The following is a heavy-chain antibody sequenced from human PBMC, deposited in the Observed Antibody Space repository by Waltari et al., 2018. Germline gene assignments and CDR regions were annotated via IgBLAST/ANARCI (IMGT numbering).Heavy chain of an antibody. CDR2: VYYSGTT. Sequence: QPQLQESGPGLVKPSETLSLTCTVSGGSISSNSYYWGWIRQPPGKGLEWIATVYYSGTTYYNPSLKSRVTISVDTSKDQFSLRLSSVTAADTAVYYCARHLTIVRYYYFMDVWGKGTTVTVSS. CDR1: GGSISSNSYY. D-gene: IGHD1-26*01. CDR3: ARHLTIVRYYYFMDV. V-gene: IGHV4-39*01. J-gene: IGHJ6*03.